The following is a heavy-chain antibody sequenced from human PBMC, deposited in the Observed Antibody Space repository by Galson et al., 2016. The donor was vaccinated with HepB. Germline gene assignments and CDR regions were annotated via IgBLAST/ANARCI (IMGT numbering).Heavy chain of an antibody. J-gene: IGHJ4*02. CDR1: GFTFSSYA. CDR2: ISGSGGSK. CDR3: AKVWGQWLVPPYFDY. D-gene: IGHD6-19*01. Sequence: SLRLSCAASGFTFSSYAMSWVRQAPGKGLEWVSAISGSGGSKYYADSVKGRSTISRDNSKNTLYLQMNSLRAEDTAVYYCAKVWGQWLVPPYFDYWGQGTLVTVSS. V-gene: IGHV3-23*01.